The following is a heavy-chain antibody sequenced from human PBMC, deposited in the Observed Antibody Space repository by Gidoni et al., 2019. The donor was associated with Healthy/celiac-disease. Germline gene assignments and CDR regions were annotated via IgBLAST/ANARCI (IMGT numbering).Heavy chain of an antibody. J-gene: IGHJ6*02. CDR2: ISSSGSTI. V-gene: IGHV3-48*03. Sequence: EVQLVESGGGVVQPGGSLRLSCAASGFTFSSYEMNWVRQAPGKGLEWVSYISSSGSTIYYADSVKGRFTISRDNAKNSLYLQMNSLRAEDTAVYYCASALDYYYYYGMDVWGQGTTVTVSS. CDR1: GFTFSSYE. CDR3: ASALDYYYYYGMDV.